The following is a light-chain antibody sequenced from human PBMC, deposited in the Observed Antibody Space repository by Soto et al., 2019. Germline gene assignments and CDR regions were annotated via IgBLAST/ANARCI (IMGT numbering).Light chain of an antibody. Sequence: EIVLPQSXGILYLSIREXXXXXXXASQTVRNNYVAWSQQKXGHAPMLLIYDASXRATGIPDRFSGGGSGTDFTLTISRLQPEDFAVYYCQQFRRYPITFGGGTKVDI. CDR2: DAS. J-gene: IGKJ4*01. CDR3: QQFRRYPIT. V-gene: IGKV3-20*01. CDR1: QTVRNNY.